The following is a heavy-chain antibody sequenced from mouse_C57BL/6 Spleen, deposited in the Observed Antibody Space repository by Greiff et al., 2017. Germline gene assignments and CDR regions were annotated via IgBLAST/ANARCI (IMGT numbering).Heavy chain of an antibody. J-gene: IGHJ1*03. D-gene: IGHD1-1*01. Sequence: QVQLQQPGAELVRPGTSVKLSCKASGYTFTSYWMHWVKQRPGQGLEWIGVIDPSDSYTNYNQKFKGKATLTVDTSSSTAYMQLSSLTSEDSAVYYCARNYYGSSYSVDWYFDVWGTGTTVTVSS. V-gene: IGHV1-59*01. CDR1: GYTFTSYW. CDR2: IDPSDSYT. CDR3: ARNYYGSSYSVDWYFDV.